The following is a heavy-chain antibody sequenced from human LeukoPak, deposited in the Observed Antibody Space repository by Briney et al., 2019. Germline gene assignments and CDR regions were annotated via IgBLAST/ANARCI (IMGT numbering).Heavy chain of an antibody. V-gene: IGHV3-23*01. J-gene: IGHJ5*02. CDR1: GFHFGTYF. Sequence: GGSLRLSCAASGFHFGTYFMSWVRQTPGKGLEWVASINGIGGTKYYADSVKGRFTISRDNSKNTLYLQMNSLRAEDTAVYYCAKAPGFPNWFDPWGQGTLVTVSS. D-gene: IGHD3-10*01. CDR2: INGIGGTK. CDR3: AKAPGFPNWFDP.